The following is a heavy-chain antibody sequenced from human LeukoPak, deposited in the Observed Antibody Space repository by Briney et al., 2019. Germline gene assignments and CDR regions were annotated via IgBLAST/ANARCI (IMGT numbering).Heavy chain of an antibody. J-gene: IGHJ4*02. CDR3: ARHGSGSGWFPFDY. CDR1: GGSISSSSYY. CDR2: IYYSGST. Sequence: SETLSLTCTVSGGSISSSSYYWGWLRQPPGRGREWIGSIYYSGSTYYNPSLKSRVTISVDTSKNQFSLKLSSVTAADTAVYYCARHGSGSGWFPFDYWGQGTLVTVSS. V-gene: IGHV4-39*01. D-gene: IGHD6-19*01.